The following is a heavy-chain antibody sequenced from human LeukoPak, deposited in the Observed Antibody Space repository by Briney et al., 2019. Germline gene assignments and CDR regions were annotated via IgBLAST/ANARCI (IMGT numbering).Heavy chain of an antibody. CDR3: ARGPYYYDSSGYSNAFDI. J-gene: IGHJ3*02. CDR1: GGTFSSYA. CDR2: INPNSGGT. D-gene: IGHD3-22*01. Sequence: ASVKVSCKASGGTFSSYAISWVRQAPGQGLEWIGWINPNSGGTNYAQKFQGRVTMTRDTSISTAYMELSSLRSEGTAVYYCARGPYYYDSSGYSNAFDIWGQGTMVTVSS. V-gene: IGHV1-8*02.